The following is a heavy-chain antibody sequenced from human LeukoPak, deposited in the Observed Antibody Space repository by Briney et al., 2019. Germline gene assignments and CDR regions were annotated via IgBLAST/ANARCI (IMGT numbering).Heavy chain of an antibody. D-gene: IGHD1-14*01. J-gene: IGHJ4*02. CDR2: IGTHIGNT. V-gene: IGHV1-18*01. CDR3: ARNQPPEGPDY. CDR1: GYTFISYG. Sequence: ASVKVSCKASGYTFISYGITWVRQAPGQGLKWMGWIGTHIGNTKYAQKLQGRVTMTTDTSTSTAYMELRSLISDDTAVYYCARNQPPEGPDYWGQGTLVTVSS.